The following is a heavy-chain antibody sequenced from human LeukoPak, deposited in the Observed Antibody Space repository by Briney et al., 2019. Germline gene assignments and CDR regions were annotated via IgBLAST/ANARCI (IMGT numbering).Heavy chain of an antibody. D-gene: IGHD3-22*01. J-gene: IGHJ6*03. CDR2: IIPIFGTA. CDR1: GGTFSSYA. Sequence: ASVKVSCKASGGTFSSYAISWVRQAPGQGLEWMGGIIPIFGTANYAQKFQGRVTITADESTSTAYMELSSLRSEDTAVYYCARVGNSSGYFKPYYYYMDVWGKGTTVTISS. V-gene: IGHV1-69*13. CDR3: ARVGNSSGYFKPYYYYMDV.